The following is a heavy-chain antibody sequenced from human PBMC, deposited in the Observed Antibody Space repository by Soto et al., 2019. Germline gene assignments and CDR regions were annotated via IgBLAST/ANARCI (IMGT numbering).Heavy chain of an antibody. CDR1: GFSFSSFS. CDR2: ISGGGTTT. D-gene: IGHD3-10*01. J-gene: IGHJ4*02. V-gene: IGHV3-48*04. CDR3: ARLGDYGSGSY. Sequence: EVHLVESGGALVQPGGSLRLSCAASGFSFSSFSMNWVRQAPGKGLEWVSYISGGGTTTYYADSVKGRFTTSRDDAKNSLHLHMNSLQAEDTAVYYCARLGDYGSGSYWGQGTLVTVSS.